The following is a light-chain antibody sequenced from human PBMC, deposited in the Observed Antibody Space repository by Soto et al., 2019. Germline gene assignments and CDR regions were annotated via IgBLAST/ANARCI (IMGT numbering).Light chain of an antibody. V-gene: IGKV3-20*01. J-gene: IGKJ5*01. CDR1: QSVYSSY. CDR2: GAS. CDR3: QQYGSSPIT. Sequence: EIVLTQSPGTLSFSPGERATLSCRASQSVYSSYLAWYQQKPGQTPRLLIYGASSRDTDIPDRFIGSGSGTAFTLTTSSLEPEDFAVYYCQQYGSSPITFGQGARLEIK.